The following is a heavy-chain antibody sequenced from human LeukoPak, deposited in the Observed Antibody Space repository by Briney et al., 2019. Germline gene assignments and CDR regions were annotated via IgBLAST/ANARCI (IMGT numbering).Heavy chain of an antibody. V-gene: IGHV3-30*02. CDR3: AKEPQQLEGYFDY. D-gene: IGHD6-13*01. CDR1: GFTFSSYG. CDR2: IRYDGSNK. Sequence: GGSLRLSCAASGFTFSSYGMHWVRQAPGKGLEWVAFIRYDGSNKYYADSVKGRFTISRDNSKNTLYLQMNSLRAEDTAVYYCAKEPQQLEGYFDYWGQGTLVTVSS. J-gene: IGHJ4*02.